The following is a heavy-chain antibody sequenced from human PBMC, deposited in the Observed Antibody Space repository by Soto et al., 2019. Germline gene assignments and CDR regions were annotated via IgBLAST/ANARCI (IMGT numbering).Heavy chain of an antibody. J-gene: IGHJ6*02. D-gene: IGHD6-13*01. V-gene: IGHV3-30-3*01. Sequence: GGSLRLSCAASGFTFSSYAMHWVRQAPGKGLEWVAVISYDGSNKYYADSVKGRFTISRDNSKNTLYLQMNSLRAEDTAVYYCARARSSRDYGMDVWGQGTTVTVSS. CDR1: GFTFSSYA. CDR2: ISYDGSNK. CDR3: ARARSSRDYGMDV.